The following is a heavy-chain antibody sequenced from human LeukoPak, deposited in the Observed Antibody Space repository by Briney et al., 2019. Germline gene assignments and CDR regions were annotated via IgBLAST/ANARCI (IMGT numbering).Heavy chain of an antibody. V-gene: IGHV4-31*03. CDR2: IYYSGST. Sequence: SETLSLTCTVSGGSISSGGYYWSWIRQHPGKGLEWIGYIYYSGSTYYNPSLKSRVTISVDTSKNQFSLKLSSVTAADTAVYYCASNYDTYYYYGMDVWGQGTTVTVPS. D-gene: IGHD3-9*01. CDR3: ASNYDTYYYYGMDV. J-gene: IGHJ6*02. CDR1: GGSISSGGYY.